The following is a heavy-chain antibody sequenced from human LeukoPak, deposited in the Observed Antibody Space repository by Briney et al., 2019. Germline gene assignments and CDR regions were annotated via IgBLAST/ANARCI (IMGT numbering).Heavy chain of an antibody. J-gene: IGHJ4*02. CDR3: ARAPYDCGGDCYSFIDY. CDR1: GFTFSSYS. D-gene: IGHD2-21*02. Sequence: TGGPLRLSCAASGFTFSSYSMNWVRQAPGKGLEWVSSISSSSSYIYYADSVKGRFTTSRDNAKNSLYLQMNSLRAEDTAVYYCARAPYDCGGDCYSFIDYWGQGTLVTVSS. V-gene: IGHV3-21*01. CDR2: ISSSSSYI.